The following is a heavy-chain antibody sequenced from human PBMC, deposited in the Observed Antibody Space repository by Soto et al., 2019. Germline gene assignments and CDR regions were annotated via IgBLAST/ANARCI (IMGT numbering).Heavy chain of an antibody. CDR1: GDSVSGNSVA. Sequence: QVQLQQSGPGLVKPSQTLSLTCAISGDSVSGNSVAWNWIRQSPSRGLEWLARTYYRSKWYYDYPVSVKSRITINPDTSKNQFSLQLNSVTPEDTAVYYCARETGGDWGYFDNWGQGTLVTVSS. J-gene: IGHJ4*02. CDR3: ARETGGDWGYFDN. D-gene: IGHD7-27*01. V-gene: IGHV6-1*01. CDR2: TYYRSKWYY.